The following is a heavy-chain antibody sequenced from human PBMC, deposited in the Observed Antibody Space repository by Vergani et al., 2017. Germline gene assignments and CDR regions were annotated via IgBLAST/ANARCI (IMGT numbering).Heavy chain of an antibody. V-gene: IGHV4-39*01. D-gene: IGHD3-16*01. J-gene: IGHJ6*02. CDR2: IYYSGST. CDR1: GGSISSSSYY. CDR3: ARHGIGGPAQYRTVGMDV. Sequence: QLQLQESGPGLVKPSETLSLTCTVSGGSISSSSYYWGWIRQPPGKGLEWIGSIYYSGSTYYNPSLKSRVTISVDTSKNQFSLKLSSVTAADTAVYYCARHGIGGPAQYRTVGMDVWGQGTTVTVSS.